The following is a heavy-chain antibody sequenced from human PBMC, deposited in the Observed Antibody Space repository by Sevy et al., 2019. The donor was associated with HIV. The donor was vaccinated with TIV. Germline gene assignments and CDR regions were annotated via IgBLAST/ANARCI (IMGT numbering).Heavy chain of an antibody. Sequence: GGSLRLSCSASGFTLSSYGMHWVRQAPGKGLEYVPAISSDGGSTYYAVSVKGRFTISRDNSKNTLYLQMSSLRAEDTAVYYCVKSLPTVTRFDYWGQGTLVTVSS. CDR3: VKSLPTVTRFDY. V-gene: IGHV3-64D*06. J-gene: IGHJ4*02. CDR1: GFTLSSYG. CDR2: ISSDGGST. D-gene: IGHD4-17*01.